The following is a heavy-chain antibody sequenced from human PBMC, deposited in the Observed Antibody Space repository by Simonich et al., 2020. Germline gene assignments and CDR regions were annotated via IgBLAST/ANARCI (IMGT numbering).Heavy chain of an antibody. CDR1: GCTFSSHE. J-gene: IGHJ4*02. CDR2: NCSEGTTT. V-gene: IGHV3-48*03. D-gene: IGHD3-9*01. Sequence: EVQLVESGGGLVQPVGSLRLSWAASGCTFSSHETYWVRQATGEGIEWVTTNCSEGTTTYYACPEKGRCTISRDKAKNSLDLQMNSLRAEETAVYYCAIDGAYDTVVTGAYWGQGTLVTVTS. CDR3: AIDGAYDTVVTGAY.